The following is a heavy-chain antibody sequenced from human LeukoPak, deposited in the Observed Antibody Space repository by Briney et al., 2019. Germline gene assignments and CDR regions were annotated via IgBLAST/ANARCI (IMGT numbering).Heavy chain of an antibody. CDR1: GFTFSTDW. Sequence: PGGSLRLSCAASGFTFSTDWMHWVRQAPRKGLVWVSRISSDGSITSYADSVKGRFTISRDNAKDTLYLQMNSLRAEDTAVYYCARDHTVGQWPTHFDYWGQGTLVTVSS. D-gene: IGHD6-19*01. CDR2: ISSDGSIT. J-gene: IGHJ4*02. CDR3: ARDHTVGQWPTHFDY. V-gene: IGHV3-74*01.